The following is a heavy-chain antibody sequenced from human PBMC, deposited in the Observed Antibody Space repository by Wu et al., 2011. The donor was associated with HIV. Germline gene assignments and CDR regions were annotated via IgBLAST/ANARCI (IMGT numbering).Heavy chain of an antibody. Sequence: QVQLVQSGAEVKKPGASVKVSCKASGYTFTSYYIHWVRQAPGQGIEWLGVINPSGGSTTFAQKFQGRVTMTSDTSTSTVXMELSSLRSEDTAIYYCARDLRGYNYGTGGYFDYWGQGTLVTVSS. CDR1: GYTFTSYY. V-gene: IGHV1-46*01. D-gene: IGHD5-18*01. J-gene: IGHJ4*02. CDR3: ARDLRGYNYGTGGYFDY. CDR2: INPSGGST.